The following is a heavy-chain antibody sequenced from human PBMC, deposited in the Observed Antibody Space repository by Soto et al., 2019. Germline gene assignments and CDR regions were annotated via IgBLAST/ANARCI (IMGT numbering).Heavy chain of an antibody. CDR1: GGSMSSGTYS. CDR2: IYHSGST. Sequence: SETLSLTCAVSGGSMSSGTYSWSWIRQPPGKGLEWIGYIYHSGSTYYNPSLKSRVTISVDRSKNQFSLKMNSVTAADTAVYYCARDRSGHFDYWGQGTMVTVYS. J-gene: IGHJ4*02. D-gene: IGHD7-27*01. CDR3: ARDRSGHFDY. V-gene: IGHV4-30-2*01.